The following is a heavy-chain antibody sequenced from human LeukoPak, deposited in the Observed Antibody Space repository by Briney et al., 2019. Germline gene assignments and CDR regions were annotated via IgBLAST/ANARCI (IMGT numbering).Heavy chain of an antibody. D-gene: IGHD2-21*02. CDR2: INPSGGST. Sequence: GASVKVSCKASGYTFTSYYMHWVRQAPGQGLEWMGIINPSGGSTSYAQKFQGRVTMTRDMSTSTVYMELSSLRSEDTAVYYCASSYCGGDCYSSLYYMDVWGKGTTVTVSS. V-gene: IGHV1-46*01. CDR3: ASSYCGGDCYSSLYYMDV. CDR1: GYTFTSYY. J-gene: IGHJ6*03.